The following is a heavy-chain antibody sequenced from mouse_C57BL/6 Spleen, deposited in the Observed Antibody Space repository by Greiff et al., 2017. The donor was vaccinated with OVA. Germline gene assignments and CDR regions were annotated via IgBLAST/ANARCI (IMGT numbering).Heavy chain of an antibody. Sequence: EVHLVESGAELVKPGASVKLSCTASGFNIKDYYMPWVKQRTEQGLEWIGRIDPEDGETKYAPKFQGKATITADTSSNTAYLQLSSLTSEDTAVYYCARTPLDSNFSYWGQGTLVTVSA. V-gene: IGHV14-2*01. CDR2: IDPEDGET. CDR3: ARTPLDSNFSY. J-gene: IGHJ3*01. CDR1: GFNIKDYY. D-gene: IGHD2-5*01.